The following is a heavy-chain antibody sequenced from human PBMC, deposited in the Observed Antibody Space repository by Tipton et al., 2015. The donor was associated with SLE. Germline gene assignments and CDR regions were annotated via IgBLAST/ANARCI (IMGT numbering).Heavy chain of an antibody. Sequence: LRLSCSVSDYSVSSGFFWGWIRQSPGKGLEWLGDIIDSGKTNYNPSLKSRLTISVDTSKNQFSLKLKSLTAADTAVYYCASPATYGSGSFDPWGQGTLVTVSS. V-gene: IGHV4-38-2*02. CDR3: ASPATYGSGSFDP. J-gene: IGHJ5*02. CDR1: DYSVSSGFF. D-gene: IGHD3-10*01. CDR2: IIDSGKT.